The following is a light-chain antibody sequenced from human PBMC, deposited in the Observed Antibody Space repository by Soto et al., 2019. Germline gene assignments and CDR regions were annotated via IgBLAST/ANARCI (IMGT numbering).Light chain of an antibody. V-gene: IGLV1-40*01. Sequence: QSVLTQPPSASGTPGQRVTISCSGSSSNIGTYGVNWYQQLPGTAPKFLIFGNRNRPSGVPDRFSGSKSGSSASLAITGLQAEDEADYYCHSYDTTVTGEVFGGGTKLTVL. CDR2: GNR. CDR3: HSYDTTVTGEV. J-gene: IGLJ3*02. CDR1: SSNIGTYG.